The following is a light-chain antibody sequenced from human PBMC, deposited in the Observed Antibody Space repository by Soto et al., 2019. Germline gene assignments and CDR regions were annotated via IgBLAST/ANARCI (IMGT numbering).Light chain of an antibody. V-gene: IGKV1-5*01. CDR3: QQYNSYS. CDR2: HAS. Sequence: TQSPGTLSLSPGEKATLSCRASQSLSSAFLAWYQQKPGTAPKVLIYHASNLQSGVPSRFSGSGSGTEFTLTISSLQPDDFATYYCQQYNSYSFGQGTKVDIK. J-gene: IGKJ1*01. CDR1: QSLSSAF.